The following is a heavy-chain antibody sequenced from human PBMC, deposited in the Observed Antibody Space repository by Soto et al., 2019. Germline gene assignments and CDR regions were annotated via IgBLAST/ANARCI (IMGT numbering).Heavy chain of an antibody. Sequence: GASVKVSCKASGYTFTSYDINWVRQATGQGLEWMGWMNPNSGNTGYAQKFQGRVTMTRNTSISTAYMELSSLRSEDTAVYYCARGGFYYDILTGYYNRGHEPSPPIDFDYWGQGTLVTVSS. CDR3: ARGGFYYDILTGYYNRGHEPSPPIDFDY. V-gene: IGHV1-8*01. J-gene: IGHJ4*02. CDR2: MNPNSGNT. CDR1: GYTFTSYD. D-gene: IGHD3-9*01.